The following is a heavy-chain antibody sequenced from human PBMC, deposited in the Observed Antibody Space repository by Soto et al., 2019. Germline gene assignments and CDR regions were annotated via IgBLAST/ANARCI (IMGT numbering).Heavy chain of an antibody. D-gene: IGHD6-6*01. CDR1: GYTFTGYY. V-gene: IGHV1-2*02. CDR2: INPKTGDT. CDR3: VTGDHLVR. Sequence: QMQLVQSGAEARKPGASVKVSCKTSGYTFTGYYLNWVRQAPGRGLEWVGWINPKTGDTNNAQKFQGRVTMTTDTSISTGYMELSGLKSDDTAVYYCVTGDHLVRWGHGTRVTVSS. J-gene: IGHJ4*01.